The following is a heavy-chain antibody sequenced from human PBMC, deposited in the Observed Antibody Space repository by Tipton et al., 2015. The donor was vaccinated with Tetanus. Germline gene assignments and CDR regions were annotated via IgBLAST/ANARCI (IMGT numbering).Heavy chain of an antibody. CDR2: ISVYNGNT. J-gene: IGHJ4*02. Sequence: QLVQSGAEVKVPGASVKVSCKASGYTFNTFGISWVRQAPGQGLEWIGWISVYNGNTNYGQNVQGRVTMTTDTPTSTAYMELRSLRSDDTAVYYCARVPTNPLAVDRPTDYWGQGTLVTVSS. D-gene: IGHD6-19*01. CDR1: GYTFNTFG. V-gene: IGHV1-18*01. CDR3: ARVPTNPLAVDRPTDY.